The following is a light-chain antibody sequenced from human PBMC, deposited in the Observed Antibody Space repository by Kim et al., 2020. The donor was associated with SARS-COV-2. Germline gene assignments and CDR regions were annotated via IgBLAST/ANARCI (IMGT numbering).Light chain of an antibody. CDR1: QSVSSSY. CDR2: GAS. Sequence: SPGERATLSCRASQSVSSSYLAWYQRKPGQAPRLLIYGASSRATGIPDRFSDSGSGTDFTLTISRLEPEDFAVYYCQQYGSSQFTFGPGTKVDIK. CDR3: QQYGSSQFT. J-gene: IGKJ3*01. V-gene: IGKV3-20*01.